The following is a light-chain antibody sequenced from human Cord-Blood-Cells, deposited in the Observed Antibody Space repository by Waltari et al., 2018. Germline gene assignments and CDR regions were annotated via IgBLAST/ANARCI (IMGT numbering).Light chain of an antibody. CDR2: AAS. Sequence: DIQMTQSPSSLSASVGDRVTITCRASQSISSYLNWYQQKPGKAPKLLIYAASSLQSGVPSRFSGSGSGTDFTLTISILQPDDFATYYCQQSYSTPLTFGGGTTVEIK. CDR1: QSISSY. J-gene: IGKJ4*01. CDR3: QQSYSTPLT. V-gene: IGKV1-39*01.